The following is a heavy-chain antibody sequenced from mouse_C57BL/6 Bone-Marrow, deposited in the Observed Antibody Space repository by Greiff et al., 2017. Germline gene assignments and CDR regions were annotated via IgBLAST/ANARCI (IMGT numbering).Heavy chain of an antibody. Sequence: QVQLQQPGAELVRPGTSVKLSCKASGYTFTSYWMHWVKQRPGQGLEWIGVIDPSDSYTNYNQKFKGKATLTVDTSSSTAYMQLSSLTSEDSAVYYCFYYGNWMDYWGQGTSVTVSS. V-gene: IGHV1-59*01. CDR2: IDPSDSYT. CDR1: GYTFTSYW. D-gene: IGHD2-1*01. CDR3: FYYGNWMDY. J-gene: IGHJ4*01.